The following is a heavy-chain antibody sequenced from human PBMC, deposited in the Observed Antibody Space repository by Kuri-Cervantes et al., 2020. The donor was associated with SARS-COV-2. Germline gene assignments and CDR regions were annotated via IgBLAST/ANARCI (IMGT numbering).Heavy chain of an antibody. Sequence: GKSLKISCAASGFTFSSDSMNWVRQAPGKGLEWVSYISSSSSTIYYADSVKSLFTISRDNGTNSWYLKMNSLRDEDTAVYYCARASGYCSGGSCSPYYHYGMDVWGQGTPVTVSS. J-gene: IGHJ6*02. V-gene: IGHV3-48*02. CDR3: ARASGYCSGGSCSPYYHYGMDV. D-gene: IGHD2-15*01. CDR1: GFTFSSDS. CDR2: ISSSSSTI.